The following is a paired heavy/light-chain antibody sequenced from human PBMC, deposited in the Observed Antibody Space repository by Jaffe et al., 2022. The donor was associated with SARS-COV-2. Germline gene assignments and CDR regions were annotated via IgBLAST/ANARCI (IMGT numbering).Light chain of an antibody. Sequence: EIVLTQSPATLSLSPGERATLSCRASQSVSSYLAWYQQKPGQAPRLLIYDASNRATGIPARFSGSGSGTDFTLTISSLEPEDFAVYYCQQRSNWPNTFGQGTKLEIK. CDR1: QSVSSY. J-gene: IGKJ2*01. CDR3: QQRSNWPNT. CDR2: DAS. V-gene: IGKV3-11*01.
Heavy chain of an antibody. CDR2: INHSGST. CDR3: ARGSRSYYDILTGTYFDY. CDR1: GGSFSGYY. J-gene: IGHJ4*02. D-gene: IGHD3-9*01. Sequence: QVQLQQWGAGLLKPSETLSLTCAVYGGSFSGYYWSWIRQPPGKGLEWIGEINHSGSTNYNPSLKSRVTISVDTSKNQFSLKLSSVTAADTAVYYCARGSRSYYDILTGTYFDYWGQGTLVTVSS. V-gene: IGHV4-34*01.